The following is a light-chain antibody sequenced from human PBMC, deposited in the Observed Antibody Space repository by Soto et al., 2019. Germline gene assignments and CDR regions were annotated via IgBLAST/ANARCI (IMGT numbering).Light chain of an antibody. CDR3: QQYHNWPIT. CDR2: SAS. J-gene: IGKJ5*01. CDR1: QSISYN. V-gene: IGKV3-15*01. Sequence: EIVMTQSPATLSVSPGERATLSCRASQSISYNLAWYQQKPGQAPRVLIYSASTRATGIPARFSGSGSGTEFTLTISSLQSEDFAVYYCQQYHNWPITFGQGTRLEI.